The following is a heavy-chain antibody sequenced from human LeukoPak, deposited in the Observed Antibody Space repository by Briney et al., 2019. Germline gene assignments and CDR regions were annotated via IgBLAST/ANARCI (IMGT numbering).Heavy chain of an antibody. J-gene: IGHJ4*02. V-gene: IGHV4-38-2*01. CDR1: GYSISSGYY. CDR2: IYHSGST. D-gene: IGHD2-2*01. CDR3: ARRPVYCSSTSCAPRAFDY. Sequence: SETLSLTCAVSGYSISSGYYWGWIRQPPGKGLEWIGSIYHSGSTYYNPSLKSRVTISVDTSKNQFSLKLSSVTAADTAVYYCARRPVYCSSTSCAPRAFDYWGQGTLVTVSS.